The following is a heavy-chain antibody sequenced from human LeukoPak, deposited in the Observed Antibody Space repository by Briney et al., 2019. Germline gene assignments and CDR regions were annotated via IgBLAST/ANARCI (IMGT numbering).Heavy chain of an antibody. V-gene: IGHV3-9*01. J-gene: IGHJ6*04. D-gene: IGHD3-16*01. CDR1: RFTFFDYA. Sequence: GGSLRLSCAASRFTFFDYAMHGVRQAPGEGLEWVSGISGEVGGVGYADSVKGRFTISRDNAKNSLYMQMKRLRDEDTASYYCENGTNYGGMDVWGKGTTVTVSS. CDR3: ENGTNYGGMDV. CDR2: ISGEVGGV.